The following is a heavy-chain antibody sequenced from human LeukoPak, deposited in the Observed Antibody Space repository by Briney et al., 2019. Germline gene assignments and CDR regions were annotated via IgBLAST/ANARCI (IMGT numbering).Heavy chain of an antibody. J-gene: IGHJ4*02. D-gene: IGHD5-12*01. V-gene: IGHV3-23*01. CDR3: ASKQRGYSGYDLRY. Sequence: GGSLRLSCAASGFTFSSYAMSWVRQAPGKGLEWVSAISGSGGSTYYADSVKGRFTISRDNSKNTLYLQMNSLGAEDTAVYYCASKQRGYSGYDLRYWGQGTLATVSS. CDR1: GFTFSSYA. CDR2: ISGSGGST.